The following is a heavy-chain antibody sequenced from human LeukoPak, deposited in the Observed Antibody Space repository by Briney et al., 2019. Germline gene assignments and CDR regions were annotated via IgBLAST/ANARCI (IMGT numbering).Heavy chain of an antibody. CDR1: GYTFSSYA. D-gene: IGHD6-19*01. J-gene: IGHJ6*02. Sequence: GGSLRLSCAASGYTFSSYAMSWVRQAPGKGLEWVSAISGSGGRTYYADSVKRRFTISRDNSKNTLYLQMNSLRAEDTAVYYCAKLSSSGWYPYYYYGMDVWGQGTTVTVSS. CDR3: AKLSSSGWYPYYYYGMDV. V-gene: IGHV3-23*01. CDR2: ISGSGGRT.